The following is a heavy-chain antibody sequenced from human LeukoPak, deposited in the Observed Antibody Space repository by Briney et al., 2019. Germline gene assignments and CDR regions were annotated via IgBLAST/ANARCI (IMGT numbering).Heavy chain of an antibody. CDR2: ISGSGGST. Sequence: GVPLRLSCAASGFTFSSYAMSWVPQAPGNGLKWVSAISGSGGSTHYADSVEARFTLPRHNSNNTLYLQMNSLPAEDTAVYYCPNDRTPLYGSGSSYVAYWDQGTLVTVSS. CDR3: PNDRTPLYGSGSSYVAY. D-gene: IGHD3-10*01. J-gene: IGHJ4*02. CDR1: GFTFSSYA. V-gene: IGHV3-23*01.